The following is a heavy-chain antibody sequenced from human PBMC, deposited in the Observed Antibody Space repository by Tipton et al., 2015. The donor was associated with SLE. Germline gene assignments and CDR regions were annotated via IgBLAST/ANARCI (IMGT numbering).Heavy chain of an antibody. V-gene: IGHV1-18*01. Sequence: QLVQSGAEVKKPGASVKVSCKASGYTFTSYGISWVRQAPGQGLEWMGWISAYNGNTNYAQKLQGRVTMTTDASTSTAYMELRSLRSDDTAVYYCATPPGDYYYGSGSLDYWGQGTLVTVSS. D-gene: IGHD3-10*01. CDR1: GYTFTSYG. CDR3: ATPPGDYYYGSGSLDY. J-gene: IGHJ4*02. CDR2: ISAYNGNT.